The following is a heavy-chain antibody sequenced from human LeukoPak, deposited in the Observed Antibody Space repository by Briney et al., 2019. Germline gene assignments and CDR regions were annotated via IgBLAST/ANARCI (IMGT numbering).Heavy chain of an antibody. CDR3: AKESPYSSNRLYYFDY. J-gene: IGHJ4*02. V-gene: IGHV3-23*01. CDR2: ISGSGGRT. D-gene: IGHD2-21*01. CDR1: GFTFNKFA. Sequence: GGSLRLSCAASGFTFNKFAMSWVRQTPEKGLEWVSAISGSGGRTFYADSVKGRFTISRDNSKNTLSLQMNSLRADDTAMYYCAKESPYSSNRLYYFDYWGQGTLVTVSS.